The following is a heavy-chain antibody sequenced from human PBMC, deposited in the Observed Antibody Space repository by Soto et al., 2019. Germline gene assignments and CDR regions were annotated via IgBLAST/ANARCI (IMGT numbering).Heavy chain of an antibody. V-gene: IGHV4-30-2*01. CDR3: ARGGWGDSGSYYILAH. CDR2: IYESGNT. D-gene: IGHD3-10*01. CDR1: GGSISSGGYS. Sequence: QLQLQESGSRLVKPSQTLSLTCAVSGGSISSGGYSWIWIRQPPGKGLEWIRYIYESGNTYYNSSLGSRVSISLDVSKNQFSLNLSPVSAADSAVYYCARGGWGDSGSYYILAHWGRRSLVTVSS. J-gene: IGHJ4*02.